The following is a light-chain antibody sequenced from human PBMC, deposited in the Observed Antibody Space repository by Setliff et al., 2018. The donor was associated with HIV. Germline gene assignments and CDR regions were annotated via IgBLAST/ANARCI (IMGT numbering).Light chain of an antibody. CDR3: NSYTTLWTLV. Sequence: QSALTQPASVSGFPGQSITISCTGTSSDVGTYNYVYWYQQYTGNAPKLMIYDVNNRPSGVYNRFSGSKSGNTASLTISGLQAEDEADYYFNSYTTLWTLVFGVGTKVTVL. J-gene: IGLJ2*01. CDR2: DVN. CDR1: SSDVGTYNY. V-gene: IGLV2-14*01.